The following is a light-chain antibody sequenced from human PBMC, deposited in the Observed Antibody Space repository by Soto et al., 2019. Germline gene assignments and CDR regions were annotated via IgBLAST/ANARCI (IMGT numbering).Light chain of an antibody. V-gene: IGLV2-8*01. CDR3: SSYAATNNHV. CDR1: SSDVGGYNY. CDR2: EVS. J-gene: IGLJ1*01. Sequence: QSVLTQPPSASGSPGQSVTISCTGTSSDVGGYNYVSWYQQNPGKAPQLIIYEVSKRPSGVPDRFSGSKSGNTASLTVSGLQAEDEADYYCSSYAATNNHVFGSGTKVTVL.